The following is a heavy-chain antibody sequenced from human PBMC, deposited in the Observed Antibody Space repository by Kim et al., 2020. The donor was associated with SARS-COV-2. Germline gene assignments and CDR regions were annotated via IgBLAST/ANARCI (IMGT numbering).Heavy chain of an antibody. D-gene: IGHD5-18*01. J-gene: IGHJ4*02. V-gene: IGHV7-4-1*02. CDR2: P. CDR3: ARVGYGRYFDY. Sequence: PTYAQGFTGRFVFSLDTSVSTAYLQISSLKAEDTAVYYCARVGYGRYFDYWGQGTLVTVSS.